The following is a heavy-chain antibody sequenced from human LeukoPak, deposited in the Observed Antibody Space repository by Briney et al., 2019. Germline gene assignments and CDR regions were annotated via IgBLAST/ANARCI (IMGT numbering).Heavy chain of an antibody. Sequence: PSETLSLTCTVSGGSISSYYWSWVRQPPGKGLEWIGYIYYSGSTNYNPSLKSRVTISVDTSKNQFSLKLSSVTAADTAVYYCARGSSGYDYYYYGMDVWGQGTTVTVSS. V-gene: IGHV4-59*01. D-gene: IGHD5-12*01. CDR2: IYYSGST. J-gene: IGHJ6*02. CDR1: GGSISSYY. CDR3: ARGSSGYDYYYYGMDV.